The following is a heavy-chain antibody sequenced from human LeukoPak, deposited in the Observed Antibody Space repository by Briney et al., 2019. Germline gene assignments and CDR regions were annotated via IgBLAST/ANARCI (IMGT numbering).Heavy chain of an antibody. CDR1: GGSISSYY. J-gene: IGHJ3*02. D-gene: IGHD6-6*01. Sequence: SETLSLTCTVSGGSISSYYWSWIRQPAGKGLEWIGRIYTSGSTNYNPSLKSRVTISVDTSKNQFSLKLSSVTAADTAVYYCARGRPDYDAFDIWGQGTMVTVSS. CDR2: IYTSGST. V-gene: IGHV4-4*07. CDR3: ARGRPDYDAFDI.